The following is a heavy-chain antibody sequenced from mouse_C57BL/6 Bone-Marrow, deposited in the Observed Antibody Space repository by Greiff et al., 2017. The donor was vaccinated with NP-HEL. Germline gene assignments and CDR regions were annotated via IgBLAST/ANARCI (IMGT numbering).Heavy chain of an antibody. V-gene: IGHV2-2*01. CDR2: IWRGGST. Sequence: QVQLKQSGPGLVQPSQSLSITCTVSGFSLTSYGVHWVRQSPGKGLAWLGVIWRGGSTDYNAAFISRLSISKDNSKSQVFFTMNSLQADDTAIYYCARYYYGSRIFPYYYAMDYWGQGTSVTVSS. CDR1: GFSLTSYG. J-gene: IGHJ4*01. CDR3: ARYYYGSRIFPYYYAMDY. D-gene: IGHD1-1*01.